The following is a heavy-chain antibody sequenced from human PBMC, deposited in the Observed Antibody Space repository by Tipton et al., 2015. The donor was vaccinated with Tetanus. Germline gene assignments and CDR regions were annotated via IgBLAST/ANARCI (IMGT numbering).Heavy chain of an antibody. CDR2: INHSGST. J-gene: IGHJ5*02. CDR3: ARAEAIFGVVIRFGWFDP. D-gene: IGHD3-3*01. V-gene: IGHV4-34*01. CDR1: GGSFSGYY. Sequence: TLSLTCAVYGGSFSGYYWSWIRQPPGKGLEWIGEINHSGSTNYNPSLKSRVTMSLDTSKNQFSLRLSSVTAADTAVYYCARAEAIFGVVIRFGWFDPWGQGTLVTVSS.